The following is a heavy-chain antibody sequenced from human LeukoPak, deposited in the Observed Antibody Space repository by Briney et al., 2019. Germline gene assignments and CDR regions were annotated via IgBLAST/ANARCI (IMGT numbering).Heavy chain of an antibody. V-gene: IGHV3-48*04. CDR1: GFTFSSYS. D-gene: IGHD3-10*01. CDR3: ARGRNYFGSGTLNDY. Sequence: PGGSLRLSCAASGFTFSSYSMNWVRQAPGKGLEWVSYISSGSSSIYYADSVRGRFTISRDNTRKSLYLQMTSLRAEDTAVYYCARGRNYFGSGTLNDYWGQGTLVTVSS. J-gene: IGHJ4*02. CDR2: ISSGSSSI.